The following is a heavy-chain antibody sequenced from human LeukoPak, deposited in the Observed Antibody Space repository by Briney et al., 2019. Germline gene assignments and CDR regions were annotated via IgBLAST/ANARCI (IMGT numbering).Heavy chain of an antibody. CDR1: GFTFSSYA. J-gene: IGHJ4*02. CDR3: AKAFYGDYPFDY. Sequence: GGSLRLSCAASGFTFSSYAMSWVRQAPGKGLGWVSGISGSGGSTYYADSVKGRFTISRDNSRNTLYLQMNSPRAEDTAVYYCAKAFYGDYPFDYWGQGTLVTVSS. CDR2: ISGSGGST. D-gene: IGHD4-17*01. V-gene: IGHV3-23*01.